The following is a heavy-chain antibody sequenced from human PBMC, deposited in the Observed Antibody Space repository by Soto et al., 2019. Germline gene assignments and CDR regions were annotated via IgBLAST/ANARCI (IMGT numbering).Heavy chain of an antibody. CDR3: AKDQRGTVADYFDY. D-gene: IGHD6-19*01. J-gene: IGHJ4*02. CDR1: GFTFSSYA. CDR2: ISGSGDRT. Sequence: EVQLLESGGGLVQPGGSLRLSCAASGFTFSSYAMTWVRQAPGKGLEWVSAISGSGDRTYYADSAKGRFTISRDNSRNTLYLQMNGLRAEDTAVYYCAKDQRGTVADYFDYWGQGTLVTVSS. V-gene: IGHV3-23*01.